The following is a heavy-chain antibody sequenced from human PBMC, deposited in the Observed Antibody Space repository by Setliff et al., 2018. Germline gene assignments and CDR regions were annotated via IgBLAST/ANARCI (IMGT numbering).Heavy chain of an antibody. V-gene: IGHV3-20*04. CDR1: GFTFDDYG. Sequence: GGSLRLSCAASGFTFDDYGMSWVRQAPGKGLEWVSGISWNSNYIAYADSVKGRFTISRDNAKNSLYLQMNSLRPEDTALYYCAREGDSGWYGGGIDYWGQGTLVTVSS. D-gene: IGHD6-19*01. J-gene: IGHJ4*02. CDR3: AREGDSGWYGGGIDY. CDR2: ISWNSNYI.